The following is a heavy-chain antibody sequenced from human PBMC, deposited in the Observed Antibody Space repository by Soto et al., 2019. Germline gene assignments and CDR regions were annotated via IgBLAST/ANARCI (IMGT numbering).Heavy chain of an antibody. J-gene: IGHJ4*02. D-gene: IGHD2-8*01. Sequence: PGESLKISCKGSGYKFTDYWIRWVRQMPGKGLEWMGIIYPDDSDVRYSPSFQGQVTMSADKSIGTAFLHWSSLKASDTAMYYCARHCEGVYRALSKMSLDYWYPGTLV. CDR2: IYPDDSDV. V-gene: IGHV5-51*01. CDR1: GYKFTDYW. CDR3: ARHCEGVYRALSKMSLDY.